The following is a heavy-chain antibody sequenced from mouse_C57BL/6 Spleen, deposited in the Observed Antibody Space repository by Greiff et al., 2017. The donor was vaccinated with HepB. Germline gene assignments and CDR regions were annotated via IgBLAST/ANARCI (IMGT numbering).Heavy chain of an antibody. CDR2: IYPRSGNT. J-gene: IGHJ4*01. V-gene: IGHV1-81*01. CDR3: AAQATDAMDY. CDR1: GYTFTSYG. D-gene: IGHD3-2*02. Sequence: VQLQQSGAELARPGASVKLSCKASGYTFTSYGISWVKQRTGQGLEWIGEIYPRSGNTYYNEKFKGKATLTADKSSSTAYMELRSLTSEDSAVYFCAAQATDAMDYWGQGTSVTSPQ.